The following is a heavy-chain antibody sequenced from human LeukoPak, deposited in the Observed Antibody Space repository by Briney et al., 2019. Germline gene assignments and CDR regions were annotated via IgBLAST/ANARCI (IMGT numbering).Heavy chain of an antibody. CDR2: IDPSDSYT. CDR3: ARLSSKQWLVHPVDY. D-gene: IGHD6-19*01. V-gene: IGHV5-10-1*01. CDR1: GYSFTSYW. J-gene: IGHJ4*02. Sequence: GESLRISCKGSGYSFTSYWISRVRQMPGKGLEWMGSIDPSDSYTNYSSSFQGHVTISADKSISTAYLQWSSLKASDTAMYYCARLSSKQWLVHPVDYWGQGTLVTVSS.